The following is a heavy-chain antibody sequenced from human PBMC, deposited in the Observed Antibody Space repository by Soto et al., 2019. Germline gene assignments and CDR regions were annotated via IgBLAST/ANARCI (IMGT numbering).Heavy chain of an antibody. Sequence: QVQLVQSGTEVKKPGSSVKVSCKASGGTFGNYPINWVRQAPGQGLEWMGSIFPLTDIPDYAQNFQARLTISADKSTSTAYMELSSLISDDTAIYFCARGPLVVLNYFQSWGQGTLVTVSS. CDR3: ARGPLVVLNYFQS. V-gene: IGHV1-69*02. J-gene: IGHJ4*02. CDR2: IFPLTDIP. CDR1: GGTFGNYP.